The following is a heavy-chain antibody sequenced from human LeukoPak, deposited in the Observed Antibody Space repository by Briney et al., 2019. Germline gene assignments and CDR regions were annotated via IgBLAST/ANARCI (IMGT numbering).Heavy chain of an antibody. CDR2: IYYSGST. J-gene: IGHJ5*02. Sequence: PSETLSLTCTVSGGSISSGDYYWSWIRQPPGKGLEWIGYIYYSGSTNYNPSLKSRVTISVDTSKNQFSLKLSSVTAADTAVYYCARDGYCSSTSCYGGYNWFDPWGQGTLVTVSS. D-gene: IGHD2-2*03. CDR3: ARDGYCSSTSCYGGYNWFDP. CDR1: GGSISSGDYY. V-gene: IGHV4-61*08.